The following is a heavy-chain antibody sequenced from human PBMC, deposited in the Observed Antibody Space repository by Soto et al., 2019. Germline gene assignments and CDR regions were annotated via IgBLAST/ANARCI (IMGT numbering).Heavy chain of an antibody. CDR2: ISAYNGNT. J-gene: IGHJ4*02. Sequence: AASVKVSCKASGYTFTSYGISWVRQAPGQGLEWMGWISAYNGNTNYAQKLQGRVTMTTDTSTSTAYMELRSLRSDDTAVYYCARDRYYYDSSGYYYGYWGQGTLVTVSS. D-gene: IGHD3-22*01. V-gene: IGHV1-18*01. CDR1: GYTFTSYG. CDR3: ARDRYYYDSSGYYYGY.